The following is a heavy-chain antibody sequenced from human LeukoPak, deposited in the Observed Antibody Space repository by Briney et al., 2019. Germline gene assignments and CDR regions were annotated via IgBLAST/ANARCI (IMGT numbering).Heavy chain of an antibody. CDR2: IIPIFGTA. V-gene: IGHV1-69*13. D-gene: IGHD3-10*01. Sequence: GASVKVSCKASGGTFSSYAISWVRQAPGQGLEWMGGIIPIFGTANYAQKFQGRVTITADESTSTAYMELSSLRSEDTAVYYCARAGVTMVRGVRDYYFDYWGQGTLVTVSS. J-gene: IGHJ4*02. CDR1: GGTFSSYA. CDR3: ARAGVTMVRGVRDYYFDY.